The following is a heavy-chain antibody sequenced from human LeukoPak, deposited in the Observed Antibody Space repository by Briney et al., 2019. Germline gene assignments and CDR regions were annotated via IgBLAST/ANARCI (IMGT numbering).Heavy chain of an antibody. Sequence: GGSLRLSCAASGFTFSSYAMHWVRQAPGKGLEWVAVISYDGSNKYYADSVKGRFTISRDNSKNTLYLQMNSLRAEDTAVYYCAGDNVLSGYYDSSGSLGYFDYWGQGTLVTVSS. CDR1: GFTFSSYA. J-gene: IGHJ4*02. CDR3: AGDNVLSGYYDSSGSLGYFDY. CDR2: ISYDGSNK. D-gene: IGHD3-22*01. V-gene: IGHV3-30-3*01.